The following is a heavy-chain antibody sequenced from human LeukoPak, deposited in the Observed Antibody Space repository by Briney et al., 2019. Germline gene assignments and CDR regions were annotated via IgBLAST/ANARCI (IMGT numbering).Heavy chain of an antibody. CDR3: ARVSGGVRYYYYYMDV. D-gene: IGHD2-8*01. V-gene: IGHV4-39*07. Sequence: ASETLSLTCTVSGGSISSSSYYWGWIRQPPGKGLEWIGSIYYSGSTYYNPSLKSRVTISVDTSKNQFSLKLSSVTAADTAVYYCARVSGGVRYYYYYMDVWGKGTTATVSS. J-gene: IGHJ6*03. CDR1: GGSISSSSYY. CDR2: IYYSGST.